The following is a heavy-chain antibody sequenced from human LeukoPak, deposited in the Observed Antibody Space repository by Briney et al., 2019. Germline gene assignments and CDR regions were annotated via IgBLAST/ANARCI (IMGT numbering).Heavy chain of an antibody. D-gene: IGHD1-26*01. Sequence: ASETLSLTCTVSGGSINSYYWSWIRQPPGKGLEWIGYIYYSGNTNYNPSLKSRITISVDTSKNQFSLKLSSVTAADTAVYFCASGVGGYYFYDYWGQGTLVTVSS. CDR3: ASGVGGYYFYDY. V-gene: IGHV4-59*01. J-gene: IGHJ4*02. CDR1: GGSINSYY. CDR2: IYYSGNT.